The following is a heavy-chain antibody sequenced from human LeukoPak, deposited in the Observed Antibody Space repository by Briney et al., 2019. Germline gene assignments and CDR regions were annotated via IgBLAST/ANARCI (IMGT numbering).Heavy chain of an antibody. CDR2: IYPGDSDT. Sequence: LGESLKISCKGSGNSSTNYWIAWVRQMPGKGLEWMGIIYPGDSDTRYSPSFQGQVTISADKSISTAYLQWSSLKASDTAMYYCAIRPAYSSSSWFDPWGQGTLVTVSS. CDR3: AIRPAYSSSSWFDP. J-gene: IGHJ5*02. CDR1: GNSSTNYW. V-gene: IGHV5-51*01. D-gene: IGHD6-6*01.